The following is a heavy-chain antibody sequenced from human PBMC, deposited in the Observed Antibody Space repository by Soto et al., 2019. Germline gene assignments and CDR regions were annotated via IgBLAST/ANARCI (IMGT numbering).Heavy chain of an antibody. CDR1: GFTFSSYS. V-gene: IGHV3-30-3*01. CDR3: VRGRTENDHDDFDS. Sequence: QVQLVESGGGVVQPGRSLRLSCAASGFTFSSYSMHWVRQAPGKGLEWVAAMSYDENSKYFADSVKGRFTISRDNSKNTLSLQMNSLGPEDSAVYYCVRGRTENDHDDFDSWGQGTLVTVSS. D-gene: IGHD3-16*01. CDR2: MSYDENSK. J-gene: IGHJ4*02.